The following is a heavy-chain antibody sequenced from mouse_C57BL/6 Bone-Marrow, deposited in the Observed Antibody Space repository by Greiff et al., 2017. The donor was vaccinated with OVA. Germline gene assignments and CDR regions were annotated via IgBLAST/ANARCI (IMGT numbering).Heavy chain of an antibody. CDR3: ARWGVVATNY. V-gene: IGHV1-64*01. Sequence: VQLQQPGAELVKPGASVKLSCKASGYTFTSYWMHWVKQRPGQGLEWIGMINPNSGSTNYNEKFKSKATMTVDKATSTVYMQLSRLTSEDSAIYYCARWGVVATNYWGQGTALTVSA. D-gene: IGHD1-1*01. CDR1: GYTFTSYW. CDR2: INPNSGST. J-gene: IGHJ2*01.